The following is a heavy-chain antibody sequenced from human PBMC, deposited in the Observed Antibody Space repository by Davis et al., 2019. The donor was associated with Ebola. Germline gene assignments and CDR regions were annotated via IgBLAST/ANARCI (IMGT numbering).Heavy chain of an antibody. J-gene: IGHJ4*02. CDR1: GFTFSDYY. D-gene: IGHD2-15*01. CDR2: ICSTGSTA. V-gene: IGHV3-11*04. CDR3: ARTYCSGGSCYGPFDY. Sequence: GESLKISCAASGFTFSDYYMSWIRQAPGKGLEWLSFICSTGSTAYYADSVKGRFTISRDNAKNSLYLQMNSLRAEDTAVYYCARTYCSGGSCYGPFDYWGQGTLVTVSS.